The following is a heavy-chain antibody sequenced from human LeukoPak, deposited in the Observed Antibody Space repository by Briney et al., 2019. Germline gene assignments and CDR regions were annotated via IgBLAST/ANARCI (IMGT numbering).Heavy chain of an antibody. CDR2: IYTSGST. D-gene: IGHD2-15*01. J-gene: IGHJ4*02. V-gene: IGHV4-4*07. CDR1: GGSISSYY. Sequence: PSETLSLTCTVSGGSISSYYWSWIRQPAGKGLEWIGRIYTSGSTNYNPSLKSRVTISVDTSKNQFSLKLSSVTAADTAVYYCARDRDCSGGSCFDYWGQGTLVTVSS. CDR3: ARDRDCSGGSCFDY.